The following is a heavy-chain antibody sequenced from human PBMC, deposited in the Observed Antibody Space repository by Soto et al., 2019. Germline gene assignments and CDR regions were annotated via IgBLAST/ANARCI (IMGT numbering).Heavy chain of an antibody. CDR1: GFTFSSYA. V-gene: IGHV3-23*01. D-gene: IGHD2-2*01. J-gene: IGHJ3*02. CDR2: ISGSGGST. Sequence: EVQLLESGGGLVQPGGSLRLSCAASGFTFSSYAMSWVRQAPGKGLEWVSAISGSGGSTYYADSVKGRLTISRDNSKNTLYVQMNSLRAEDTAVYYCAKDRPRDIVVVTAAAGDAFDIWGQGTMVTVSS. CDR3: AKDRPRDIVVVTAAAGDAFDI.